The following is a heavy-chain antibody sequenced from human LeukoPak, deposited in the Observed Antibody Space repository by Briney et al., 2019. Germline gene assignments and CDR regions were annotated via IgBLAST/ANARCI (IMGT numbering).Heavy chain of an antibody. D-gene: IGHD2-2*01. J-gene: IGHJ6*02. CDR1: GFTFSTYS. CDR3: ARDRPGSNHYYYGLDV. Sequence: PGGSLRLSCAASGFTFSTYSMNWVRQAPGKGLEWVSYITSISSIILYADSVKGRFTISRDNAKNSLYLQMNSLRDEDTAVYYCARDRPGSNHYYYGLDVWGQGTTVTVSS. V-gene: IGHV3-48*02. CDR2: ITSISSII.